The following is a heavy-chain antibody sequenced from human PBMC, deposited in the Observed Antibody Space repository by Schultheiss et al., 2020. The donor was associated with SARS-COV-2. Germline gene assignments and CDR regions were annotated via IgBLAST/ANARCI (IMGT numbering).Heavy chain of an antibody. Sequence: GGSLRLSCAASGFTFSSYGMHWVRQAPGKGLEWVAVIWYDGSNKYYADSVKGRFTISRDNSKNTLYLQMNSLRAEDTAVYYCARGEMASWYYFDYWGQGTLVTVSS. CDR1: GFTFSSYG. J-gene: IGHJ4*02. CDR3: ARGEMASWYYFDY. CDR2: IWYDGSNK. D-gene: IGHD5-24*01. V-gene: IGHV3-30*19.